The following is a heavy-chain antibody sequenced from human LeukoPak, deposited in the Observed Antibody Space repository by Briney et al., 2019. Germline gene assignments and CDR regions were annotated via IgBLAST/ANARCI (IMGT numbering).Heavy chain of an antibody. Sequence: SETLSLTCTVSGGSISSYYWSWIRQPPGKGLEWIGYIYYSGSTNYNPSLKSRVTISVDTSKNQFSLKLSSVTAADTAVYYCARVMFSVAGTKFAYWGQGTLVTVPS. CDR1: GGSISSYY. J-gene: IGHJ4*02. CDR3: ARVMFSVAGTKFAY. D-gene: IGHD6-19*01. CDR2: IYYSGST. V-gene: IGHV4-59*01.